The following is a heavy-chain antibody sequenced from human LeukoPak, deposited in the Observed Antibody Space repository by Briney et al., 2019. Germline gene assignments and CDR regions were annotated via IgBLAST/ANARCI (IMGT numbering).Heavy chain of an antibody. J-gene: IGHJ5*02. CDR3: ARDRLQLQS. CDR2: IYYTGNT. V-gene: IGHV4-59*01. D-gene: IGHD1-1*01. Sequence: PSETLSLTCTVSGGSISNYYWNWLRQPPGKGLEWIGYIYYTGNTNYNPSLKSRVTISVDTSKNQFSLKLSSVTAADPAVYYCARDRLQLQSWGQGTLVTVSS. CDR1: GGSISNYY.